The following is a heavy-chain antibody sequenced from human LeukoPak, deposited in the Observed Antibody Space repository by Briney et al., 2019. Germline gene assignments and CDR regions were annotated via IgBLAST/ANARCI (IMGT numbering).Heavy chain of an antibody. V-gene: IGHV1-8*03. CDR2: MNSNSGNT. J-gene: IGHJ3*02. CDR1: GYTFTSYD. Sequence: ASVKVSCKASGYTFTSYDINWVRQAPGQGLEWMGWMNSNSGNTGYAQKFQGRLTITRITSISTAYMELSSLRSEDTAVYYCTNDYYDSSGYYTAFDIWGQGTMVTVSS. D-gene: IGHD3-22*01. CDR3: TNDYYDSSGYYTAFDI.